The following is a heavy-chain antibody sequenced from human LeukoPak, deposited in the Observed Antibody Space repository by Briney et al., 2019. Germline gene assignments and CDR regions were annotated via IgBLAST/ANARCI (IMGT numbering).Heavy chain of an antibody. J-gene: IGHJ3*01. Sequence: ASVKVSCKASGYTFTGYYMHWVRQAPGQGLEWMGWINPNSGGTNYAQKFQGRVSMTSNSYTSTVYMELRSLRSEDTAVYYCARGGQLQWGGDTFDLWGQGTMVTVSP. D-gene: IGHD3-10*01. CDR3: ARGGQLQWGGDTFDL. V-gene: IGHV1-2*02. CDR1: GYTFTGYY. CDR2: INPNSGGT.